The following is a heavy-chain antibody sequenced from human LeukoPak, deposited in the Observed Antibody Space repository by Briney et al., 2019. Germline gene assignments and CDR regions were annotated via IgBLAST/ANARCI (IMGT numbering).Heavy chain of an antibody. CDR2: INPNSGGT. Sequence: ASVKVSCKASGYTFTGYYMHWVRQAPGQGLEWMGRINPNSGGTNYAQKFQGGVTMTRDTSISTAYMELSRLRSDDTAVYYCARVYSSSSPTDYWGQGTLVTVSS. CDR1: GYTFTGYY. J-gene: IGHJ4*02. V-gene: IGHV1-2*06. CDR3: ARVYSSSSPTDY. D-gene: IGHD6-6*01.